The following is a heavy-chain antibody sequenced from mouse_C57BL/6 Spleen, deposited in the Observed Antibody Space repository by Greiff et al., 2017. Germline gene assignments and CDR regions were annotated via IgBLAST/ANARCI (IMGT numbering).Heavy chain of an antibody. CDR1: GYTFTSYW. J-gene: IGHJ1*03. Sequence: VQLQQPGAELVKPGASVKLSCKASGYTFTSYWMQWVKQRPGQGLEWIGEIDPSDSYTNYNQKFKGKATLTVDTSSSKAYMQLSSLTSEDSAVYYCASSAPRYFDVWGTGTTVTVSS. CDR2: IDPSDSYT. V-gene: IGHV1-50*01. CDR3: ASSAPRYFDV. D-gene: IGHD6-1*01.